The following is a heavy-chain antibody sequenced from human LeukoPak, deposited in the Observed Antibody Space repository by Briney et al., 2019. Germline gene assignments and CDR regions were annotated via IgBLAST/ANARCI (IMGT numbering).Heavy chain of an antibody. Sequence: GASLKISCKGSGYSFTSYWIAWVRQMPGKGLEWMGIIYPDDFDTRYSPSFQGQATITADKSISTAYLQWSSLKASDNAMYYCARQRRSSGWPNDYWGQGTLVTVSS. CDR2: IYPDDFDT. CDR1: GYSFTSYW. CDR3: ARQRRSSGWPNDY. D-gene: IGHD6-19*01. V-gene: IGHV5-51*01. J-gene: IGHJ4*02.